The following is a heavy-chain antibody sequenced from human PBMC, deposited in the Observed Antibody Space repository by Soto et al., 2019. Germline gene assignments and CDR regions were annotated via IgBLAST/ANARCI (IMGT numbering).Heavy chain of an antibody. CDR2: ISHDGNNK. CDR3: ARDPAYCGGDCYYFDY. CDR1: GFTFSGYG. Sequence: QVQLVESGGGVVQPGRSLRLSCAASGFTFSGYGIHWVRQAPGKGLEWVAVISHDGNNKYYADSVKDRFTISRDNSKNTLYLQMNSLRAEDTAVYYCARDPAYCGGDCYYFDYWGQGTLVTVSS. J-gene: IGHJ4*02. V-gene: IGHV3-30*03. D-gene: IGHD2-21*02.